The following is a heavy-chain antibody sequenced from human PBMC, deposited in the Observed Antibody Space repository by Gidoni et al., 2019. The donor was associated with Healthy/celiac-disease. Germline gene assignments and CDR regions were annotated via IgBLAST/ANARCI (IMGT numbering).Heavy chain of an antibody. CDR2: IYYSGST. J-gene: IGHJ4*02. Sequence: QLQLQESGPGLVKPSETLSLTCTVPGGSISSSSYYWGWIRQPPGKGLEWIGSIYYSGSTYYHPSLKSRVTISVDTSKNQFSLKLSSVTAADTAVYYCARGYCSSTSCQLIDYWGQGTLVTVSS. D-gene: IGHD2-2*01. CDR3: ARGYCSSTSCQLIDY. CDR1: GGSISSSSYY. V-gene: IGHV4-39*01.